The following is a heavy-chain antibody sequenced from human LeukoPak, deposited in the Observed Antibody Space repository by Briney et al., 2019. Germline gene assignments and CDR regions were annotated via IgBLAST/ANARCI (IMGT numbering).Heavy chain of an antibody. V-gene: IGHV4-34*01. J-gene: IGHJ5*02. D-gene: IGHD6-19*01. CDR1: GFTFSSYS. CDR3: ASRLRRGWYIGNWFDP. Sequence: GSLRLSCAASGFTFSSYSMNWVRQPPGKGLEWIGEINHSGSTNYNPSLKSRVTISVDTSKNQFSLKLSSVTAADTAVYYCASRLRRGWYIGNWFDPWGQGTLVTVSS. CDR2: INHSGST.